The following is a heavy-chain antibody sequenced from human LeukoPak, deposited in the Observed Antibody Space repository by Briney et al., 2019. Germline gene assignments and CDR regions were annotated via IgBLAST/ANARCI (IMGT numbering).Heavy chain of an antibody. CDR2: TKHDGSEK. D-gene: IGHD1-14*01. J-gene: IGHJ6*02. CDR1: EFTFSSYS. CDR3: ARLITSEAGRGMDV. Sequence: GGSLRLSCAASEFTFSSYSMNWVRQAPGKGLEWVAHTKHDGSEKYYVDSVKGRFTISRDNAQNSLYLQMSSLRVEDTALYYCARLITSEAGRGMDVWGQGTTVTVSS. V-gene: IGHV3-7*01.